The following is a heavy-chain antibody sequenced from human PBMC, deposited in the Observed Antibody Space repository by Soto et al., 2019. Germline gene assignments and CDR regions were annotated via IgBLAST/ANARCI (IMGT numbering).Heavy chain of an antibody. V-gene: IGHV4-4*02. Sequence: SETLSLTCAVSGGSISSSNLWSCVRQPPGKGLEWIGEIYHSGSTNYNPSLKSRVTISVDKSKNQSSLKLSSVTAADTAVYYCARLGGYSYGYWFDPWGQGTLVTVSS. D-gene: IGHD5-18*01. J-gene: IGHJ5*02. CDR2: IYHSGST. CDR3: ARLGGYSYGYWFDP. CDR1: GGSISSSNL.